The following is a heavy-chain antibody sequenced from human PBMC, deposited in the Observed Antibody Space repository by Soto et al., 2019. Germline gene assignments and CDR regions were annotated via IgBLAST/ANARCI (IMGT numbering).Heavy chain of an antibody. CDR3: ARVVIYYDFWSALRGMDV. Sequence: ASVKVSCKASGYTFTSYGISWVRQAPGQGLEWMGWISAYNGNTNYAQKLQGRVTMTTDTSTSTAYMELRSLRSDDTAVYYCARVVIYYDFWSALRGMDVWGQGTTVTVSS. V-gene: IGHV1-18*01. D-gene: IGHD3-3*01. CDR1: GYTFTSYG. J-gene: IGHJ6*02. CDR2: ISAYNGNT.